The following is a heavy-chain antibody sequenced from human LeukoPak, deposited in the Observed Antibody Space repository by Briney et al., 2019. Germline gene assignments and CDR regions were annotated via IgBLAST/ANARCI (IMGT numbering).Heavy chain of an antibody. CDR1: GYTFTSFG. Sequence: ASVKVSCKPSGYTFTSFGISWVRQAPGQRLEGMGWIGAYNGDTNYAQKFQGRVTMTTDTSTSTAYMDLRGLRSDDTAVYYCTRDHCRGDNCPSFDYWGQGTLVTVSS. CDR2: IGAYNGDT. CDR3: TRDHCRGDNCPSFDY. V-gene: IGHV1-18*04. J-gene: IGHJ4*02. D-gene: IGHD2-15*01.